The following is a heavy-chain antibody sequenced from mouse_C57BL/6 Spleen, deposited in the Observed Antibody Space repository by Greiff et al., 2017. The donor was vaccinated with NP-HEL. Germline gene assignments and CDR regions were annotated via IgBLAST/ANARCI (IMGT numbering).Heavy chain of an antibody. D-gene: IGHD2-2*01. CDR2: INYDGSST. Sequence: EVKLVESEGGLVQPGSSMKLSCTASGFTFSDYYMAWVRQVPEKGLEWVANINYDGSSTYYLDSLKSRFIISRDNAKNILYLQMSSLKSEDTATYYCARGDGYDYAMDYWGQGTSVTVSS. CDR3: ARGDGYDYAMDY. J-gene: IGHJ4*01. V-gene: IGHV5-16*01. CDR1: GFTFSDYY.